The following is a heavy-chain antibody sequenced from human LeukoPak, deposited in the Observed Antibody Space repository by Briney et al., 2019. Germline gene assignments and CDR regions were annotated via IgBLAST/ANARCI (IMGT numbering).Heavy chain of an antibody. CDR3: AKVQDIVVVPAAIVDY. CDR2: LSGSGGAT. D-gene: IGHD2-2*02. Sequence: GGSLRLSCAASGFTFSNYAMAWVRQAPGKGLEWVSILSGSGGATYYADSVKGRFTISRDNSENTLFLQMNNLGAEDTALYYCAKVQDIVVVPAAIVDYWGQGTLVTVSS. CDR1: GFTFSNYA. J-gene: IGHJ4*02. V-gene: IGHV3-23*01.